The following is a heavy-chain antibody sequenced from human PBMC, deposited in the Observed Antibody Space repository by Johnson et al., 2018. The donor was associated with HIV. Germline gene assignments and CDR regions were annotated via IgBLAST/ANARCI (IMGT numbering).Heavy chain of an antibody. D-gene: IGHD3-16*01. V-gene: IGHV3-66*01. CDR2: IYRGGSA. Sequence: VQLVESGGGLVQPGGSLRLSCAASGFTVSSNYMSWVRRAPGKGLEWVSVIYRGGSAYYADSVKGRFPISRDNSKNTLYLQMNSLRAEDTAVYYCARVTPQRGDNDVFDIWGQGTMVTVSS. CDR3: ARVTPQRGDNDVFDI. CDR1: GFTVSSNY. J-gene: IGHJ3*02.